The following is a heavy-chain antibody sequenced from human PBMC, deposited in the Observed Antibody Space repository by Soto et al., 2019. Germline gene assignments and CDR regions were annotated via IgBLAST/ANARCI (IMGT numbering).Heavy chain of an antibody. J-gene: IGHJ4*02. V-gene: IGHV1-18*01. CDR3: ARDLIPYYFDY. Sequence: ASVKVSCKASGYTFTSYDISLLRQAPGQGLEWMGWISTYNGNTNYAQKLQGRVTMTTDTSTSTAYMELRSLRSDDTAVYYCARDLIPYYFDYWGQGTLVTVSS. CDR2: ISTYNGNT. CDR1: GYTFTSYD.